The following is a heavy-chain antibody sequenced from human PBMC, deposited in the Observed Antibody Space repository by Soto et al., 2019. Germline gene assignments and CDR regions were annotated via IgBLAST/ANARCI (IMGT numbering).Heavy chain of an antibody. D-gene: IGHD2-2*01. Sequence: GESLKISCKGSGYSFTSYWIGWVRQMPGKGLEWMGIIYPGDSDTRYSPSFQGQVTISADKSISTAYLQWSSLKASDTAMYYCARHYCSSTSCYPVYYYYYGMDVWGQGTTVTAP. V-gene: IGHV5-51*01. CDR2: IYPGDSDT. J-gene: IGHJ6*02. CDR1: GYSFTSYW. CDR3: ARHYCSSTSCYPVYYYYYGMDV.